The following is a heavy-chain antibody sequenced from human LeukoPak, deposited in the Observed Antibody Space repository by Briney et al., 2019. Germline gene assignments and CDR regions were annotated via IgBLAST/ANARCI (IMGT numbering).Heavy chain of an antibody. CDR2: ISAYNGNT. CDR1: GYTFTSYG. V-gene: IGHV1-18*01. D-gene: IGHD1-1*01. Sequence: ASVKVSCKASGYTFTSYGISWVRQAPGQGLEWMGWISAYNGNTNYAQKLQGRVTMTTDTSTSTAYMELRSLRSDDTAVYYCARAVNEGYCYYYYYMDVWGKGATVTVSS. CDR3: ARAVNEGYCYYYYYMDV. J-gene: IGHJ6*03.